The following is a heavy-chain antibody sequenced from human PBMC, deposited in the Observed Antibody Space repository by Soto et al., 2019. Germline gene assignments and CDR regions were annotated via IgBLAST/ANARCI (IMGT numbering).Heavy chain of an antibody. D-gene: IGHD3-3*01. CDR1: GFTFSSYA. CDR3: AKDHTIFGVVIAGGDSSDY. Sequence: EVQLLESGGGLVQPGGSLRLSCAASGFTFSSYAMSWVRQAPGKGLEWVSAISGSGGSTYYADSVKGRFTISRDNSKNTLYLQMNSLRAEDTAVYYCAKDHTIFGVVIAGGDSSDYWGQGTLVTVSS. CDR2: ISGSGGST. J-gene: IGHJ4*02. V-gene: IGHV3-23*01.